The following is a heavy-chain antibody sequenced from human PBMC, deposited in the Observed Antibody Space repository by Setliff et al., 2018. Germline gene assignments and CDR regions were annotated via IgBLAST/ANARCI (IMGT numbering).Heavy chain of an antibody. Sequence: PSETLSLTCSVYGESFSNNYWSWIRQTPGKGLEWIGESNHGGSTSYHPSLKSRLTISVDASNNQFSLNLTSVNPADAAVYYCARDTHGSGSFDNWGQGILVTVSS. J-gene: IGHJ4*02. CDR3: ARDTHGSGSFDN. D-gene: IGHD3-10*01. CDR2: SNHGGST. V-gene: IGHV4-34*01. CDR1: GESFSNNY.